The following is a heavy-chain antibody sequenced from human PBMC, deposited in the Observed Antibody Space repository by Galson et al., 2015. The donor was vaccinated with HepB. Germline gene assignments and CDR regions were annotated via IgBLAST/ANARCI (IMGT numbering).Heavy chain of an antibody. J-gene: IGHJ4*02. D-gene: IGHD3-22*01. Sequence: SLRLSCAASGFTFSSYAMSWVRQAPGKGLEWVSAISGSGGSTYYADSVKGRFTISRDSSKNTLYLQMNSLRAEDTAVYYCAKDAEYYYDYRPLFDYWGQGTLVTVSS. CDR1: GFTFSSYA. V-gene: IGHV3-23*01. CDR3: AKDAEYYYDYRPLFDY. CDR2: ISGSGGST.